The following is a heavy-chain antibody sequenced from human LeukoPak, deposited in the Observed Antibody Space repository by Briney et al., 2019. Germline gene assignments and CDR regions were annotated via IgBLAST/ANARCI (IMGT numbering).Heavy chain of an antibody. CDR2: IYYSGST. V-gene: IGHV4-39*01. Sequence: SETLSLTCTVSGGSISSSSYYWGWIRQPPGKGLEWIGSIYYSGSTYYNPSLKSRVTISVDTSKNQFSPKLSSVTAADTAVYYCARPQTYYDFWSGYPYYYYYYMDVWGKGTTVTVSS. CDR1: GGSISSSSYY. D-gene: IGHD3-3*01. CDR3: ARPQTYYDFWSGYPYYYYYYMDV. J-gene: IGHJ6*03.